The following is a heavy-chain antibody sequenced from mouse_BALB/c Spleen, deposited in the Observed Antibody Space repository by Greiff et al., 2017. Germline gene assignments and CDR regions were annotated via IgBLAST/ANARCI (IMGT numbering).Heavy chain of an antibody. CDR2: IYPGNGDT. CDR1: GYTFTSYN. J-gene: IGHJ2*01. D-gene: IGHD6-1*01. CDR3: ARVGLYYFDY. V-gene: IGHV1-12*01. Sequence: QVQLQQSGAELVKPGASVKMSCKASGYTFTSYNMHWVKQTPGQGLEWIGAIYPGNGDTSYNQKFKGKATLTADKSSSTAYMQLSSLTSEDSAVYYCARVGLYYFDYWGQGTTLTVSS.